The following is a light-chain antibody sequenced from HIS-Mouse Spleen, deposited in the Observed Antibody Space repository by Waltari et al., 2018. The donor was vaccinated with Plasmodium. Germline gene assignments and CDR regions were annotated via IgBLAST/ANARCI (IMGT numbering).Light chain of an antibody. J-gene: IGLJ3*02. CDR2: DVI. Sequence: QSALTQPRSVSGSPGPSVTISCTGTSSDVGGYNYVSWYQQHPGKATKLMIYDVIKRPHGVPERFSGSKSGNTAALTIAGLQAEDEADYYCCSYAGNYTWVFGGGTKLTVL. CDR1: SSDVGGYNY. CDR3: CSYAGNYTWV. V-gene: IGLV2-11*01.